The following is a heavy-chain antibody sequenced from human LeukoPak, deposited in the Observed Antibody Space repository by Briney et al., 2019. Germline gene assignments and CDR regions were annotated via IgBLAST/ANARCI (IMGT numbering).Heavy chain of an antibody. J-gene: IGHJ5*02. V-gene: IGHV4-39*07. CDR3: ARVITGRSRRSDP. Sequence: SGTLSLTCTVSGGSISSSNSYWGWIRQPPGKGLEWIGSIDYSGSTYYNPSLKSRVTISVDTSKNQFSLKLSSVTAADTGVYFCARVITGRSRRSDPWGQGTLVTVSS. CDR2: IDYSGST. D-gene: IGHD3-22*01. CDR1: GGSISSSNSY.